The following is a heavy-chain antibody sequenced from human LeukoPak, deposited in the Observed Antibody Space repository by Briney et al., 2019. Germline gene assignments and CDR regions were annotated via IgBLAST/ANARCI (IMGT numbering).Heavy chain of an antibody. V-gene: IGHV4-34*01. CDR1: GGSFSGYY. Sequence: ETLSLTCAVYGGSFSGYYWSWIRQPPGKGLEWIGEINHSGSTNYNPSLKSRVTISVDTSKNQFSLKLSSVTAADTAVYYCARGPGIAVAGYFDYWGQGTLVTVSS. D-gene: IGHD6-19*01. J-gene: IGHJ4*02. CDR2: INHSGST. CDR3: ARGPGIAVAGYFDY.